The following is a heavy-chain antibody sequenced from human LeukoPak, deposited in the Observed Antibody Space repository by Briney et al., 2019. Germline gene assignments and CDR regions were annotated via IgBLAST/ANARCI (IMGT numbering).Heavy chain of an antibody. CDR1: GFTFSSFG. J-gene: IGHJ3*02. D-gene: IGHD5-24*01. Sequence: PGGSLRLSCAASGFTFSSFGMTWVRQAPGKGLEWVAVISYDGSNKYYADSVKGRFTISRDNSKNTLYLQMNSLRAEDTAVYYCARDADGYNDDRWVVLGAFDIWGQGTMVTVSS. CDR3: ARDADGYNDDRWVVLGAFDI. CDR2: ISYDGSNK. V-gene: IGHV3-30*03.